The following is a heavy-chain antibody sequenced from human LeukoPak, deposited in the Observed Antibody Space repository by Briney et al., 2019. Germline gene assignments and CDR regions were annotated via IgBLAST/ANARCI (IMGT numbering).Heavy chain of an antibody. Sequence: GGSLGLSCAASGFTVSSNYMNWVRQAPGKGLEWVSVIYRDGSIYYAESVKDRFIISRDTSRNTLYLQMNTLRAEDTAVYYCARESSGYYFDYWGQGTLVTVSS. CDR1: GFTVSSNY. V-gene: IGHV3-53*01. CDR2: IYRDGSI. J-gene: IGHJ4*02. CDR3: ARESSGYYFDY. D-gene: IGHD6-25*01.